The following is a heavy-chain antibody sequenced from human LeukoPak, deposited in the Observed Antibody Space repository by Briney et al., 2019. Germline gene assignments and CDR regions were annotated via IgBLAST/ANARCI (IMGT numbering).Heavy chain of an antibody. CDR1: GFTFSSYS. CDR2: ISSSSSYI. Sequence: GGSLRLSCAASGFTFSSYSMNWVRQAPGKGLEWVSSISSSSSYIYYADSVKGRFTISRDNAKNSPYLQMNSLRAEDTAVYYCARDCGGDCYYFDYWGQGTLVTVSS. CDR3: ARDCGGDCYYFDY. D-gene: IGHD2-21*02. V-gene: IGHV3-21*01. J-gene: IGHJ4*02.